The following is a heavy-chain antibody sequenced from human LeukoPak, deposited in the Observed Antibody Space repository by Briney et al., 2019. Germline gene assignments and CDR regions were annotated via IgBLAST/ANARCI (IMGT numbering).Heavy chain of an antibody. CDR2: ISGSGGST. J-gene: IGHJ4*02. CDR1: GYTFSSYA. Sequence: GGSLRLSCAASGYTFSSYAMSWVRQAPGKGLEWVSAISGSGGSTYYADSVKGRFTISRDNSKNTLYLQMNSLRAEDTAVYYCAKNGVVVVAATPEDFDYWGQGTLVTVSS. V-gene: IGHV3-23*01. CDR3: AKNGVVVVAATPEDFDY. D-gene: IGHD2-15*01.